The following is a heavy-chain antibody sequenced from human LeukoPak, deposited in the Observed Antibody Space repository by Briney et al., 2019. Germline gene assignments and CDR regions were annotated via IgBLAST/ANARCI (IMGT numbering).Heavy chain of an antibody. CDR2: ISAYNGNT. V-gene: IGHV1-18*01. CDR3: VSLRVGQSSSGFDY. CDR1: GYTFTSYG. D-gene: IGHD3-16*01. Sequence: ASVKVSFKASGYTFTSYGISWVRQAPGQGLEWMGLISAYNGNTNYAQKLQGRGTMTTDTSTSTAYMELTSLRSDDTAVYYCVSLRVGQSSSGFDYWGQGTLVTVSS. J-gene: IGHJ4*02.